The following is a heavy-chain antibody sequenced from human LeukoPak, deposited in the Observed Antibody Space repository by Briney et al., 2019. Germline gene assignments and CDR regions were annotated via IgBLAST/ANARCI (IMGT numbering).Heavy chain of an antibody. D-gene: IGHD3-22*01. Sequence: TSETLSLTCSVYGGSISSRSYYWGWIRQPPGKGQEWLGSMYYSGSPYHNPSLKSRVTISVDTSKNQFSLKLSSVTAADTAVYYCARLLYDRSGYYYFDCWGQGTLVTVSS. CDR1: GGSISSRSYY. V-gene: IGHV4-39*01. CDR3: ARLLYDRSGYYYFDC. CDR2: MYYSGSP. J-gene: IGHJ4*02.